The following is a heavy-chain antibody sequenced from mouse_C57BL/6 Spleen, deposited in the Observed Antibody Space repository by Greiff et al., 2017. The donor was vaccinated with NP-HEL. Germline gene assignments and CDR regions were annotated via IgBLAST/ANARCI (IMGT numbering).Heavy chain of an antibody. CDR3: ARDSYDGYSFAY. D-gene: IGHD2-3*01. J-gene: IGHJ3*01. Sequence: EVQGVESGGGLVKPGGSLKLSCAASGFTFSSYAMSWVRQTPEKRLEWVATISDGGSYTYYPDNVKGRFTISRDNAKNNLYLQMSHLKSEDTAMYYCARDSYDGYSFAYWGQGTLVTVSA. V-gene: IGHV5-4*01. CDR2: ISDGGSYT. CDR1: GFTFSSYA.